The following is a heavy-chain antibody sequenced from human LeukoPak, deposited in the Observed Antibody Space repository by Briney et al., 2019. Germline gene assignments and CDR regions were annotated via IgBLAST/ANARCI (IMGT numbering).Heavy chain of an antibody. J-gene: IGHJ5*02. V-gene: IGHV3-23*01. CDR1: GFTFTSDA. CDR2: TVSRGTT. D-gene: IGHD6-19*01. CDR3: AKCSTSAYTTGWCNWIDP. Sequence: GGSLRLSCVASGFTFTSDAMNWVRQAPGKGLEWVSSTVSRGTTQYADSVKGRFTVSRDTSKNTLYLQMNSLRADDTAVYYCAKCSTSAYTTGWCNWIDPWGQGTLVTVTS.